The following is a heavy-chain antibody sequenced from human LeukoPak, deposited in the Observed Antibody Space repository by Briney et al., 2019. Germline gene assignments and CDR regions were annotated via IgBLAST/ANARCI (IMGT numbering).Heavy chain of an antibody. CDR1: GYTFSSYY. J-gene: IGHJ4*02. Sequence: ASVKVSCRASGYTFSSYYIHWVRQAPGQGLEWMGIINPSGVITSYAQKFQGRVTMTRDTSTSTVYMEPSSLGSEDTAVYYCATDSSGFYYFDYWGQGTLVTVSS. CDR2: INPSGVIT. V-gene: IGHV1-46*01. D-gene: IGHD3-22*01. CDR3: ATDSSGFYYFDY.